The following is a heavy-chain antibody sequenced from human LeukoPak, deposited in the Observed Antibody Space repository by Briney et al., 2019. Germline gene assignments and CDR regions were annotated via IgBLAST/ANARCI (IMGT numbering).Heavy chain of an antibody. CDR1: GGSISSYY. CDR3: ARLLTSLYYFDY. CDR2: IYYSGST. D-gene: IGHD2-15*01. V-gene: IGHV4-59*08. Sequence: PSETLSLTCTVSGGSISSYYWSWIRQPPGKGLEWIGYIYYSGSTNYNPSLKSRVTISVDTSKNRFSLKLSSVTAADTAVYYCARLLTSLYYFDYWGQGTLVTVSS. J-gene: IGHJ4*02.